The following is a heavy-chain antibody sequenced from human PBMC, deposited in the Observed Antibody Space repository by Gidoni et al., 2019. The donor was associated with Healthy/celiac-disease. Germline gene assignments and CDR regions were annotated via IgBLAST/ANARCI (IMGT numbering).Heavy chain of an antibody. CDR3: ARVVVVVAAPDY. V-gene: IGHV3-30-3*01. CDR1: GFTFSSYA. J-gene: IGHJ4*02. Sequence: QVQLVESGGGVVQPGRSLRLSCAAPGFTFSSYAMHWVRQAPGKGLEWVAVISYDGSNKYYADSVKGRFTISRDNSKNTLYLQMNSLRAEDTAVYYCARVVVVVAAPDYWGQGTLVTVSS. CDR2: ISYDGSNK. D-gene: IGHD2-15*01.